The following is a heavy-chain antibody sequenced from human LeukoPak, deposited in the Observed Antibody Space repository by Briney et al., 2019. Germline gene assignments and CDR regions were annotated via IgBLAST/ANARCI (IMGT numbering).Heavy chain of an antibody. D-gene: IGHD6-13*01. CDR1: GGSISSSSYY. CDR2: IYYSGST. V-gene: IGHV4-39*01. Sequence: SETLSLTCTVSGGSISSSSYYWGWIRQPPGKGLEWIGSIYYSGSTYYNPSLKSRVTISVDTSKNQFSLKLSSVTAADTAVYYCARQQLATYYYYYYMDGWGKGTTVTISS. CDR3: ARQQLATYYYYYYMDG. J-gene: IGHJ6*03.